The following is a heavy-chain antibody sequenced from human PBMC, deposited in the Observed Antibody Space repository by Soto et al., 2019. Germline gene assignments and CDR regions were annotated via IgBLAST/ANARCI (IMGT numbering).Heavy chain of an antibody. CDR2: ISYDGNTQ. J-gene: IGHJ4*02. V-gene: IGHV3-30-3*01. Sequence: PGGSLRLSCAASGFTLSSYSIHWVRQAPGKGLDWVAVISYDGNTQFYGDSVKGRFIVSRDNSRNTLYLQLNNLQAEDTAVYYCAKVSRPSRISTPDXDYWGQGTLVTVSS. CDR1: GFTLSSYS. CDR3: AKVSRPSRISTPDXDY.